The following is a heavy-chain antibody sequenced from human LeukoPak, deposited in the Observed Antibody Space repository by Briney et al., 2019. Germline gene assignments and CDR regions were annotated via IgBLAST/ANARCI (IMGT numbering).Heavy chain of an antibody. CDR2: IVVGSGNT. Sequence: GASVKVSCKASGFTFTSSAVQWVRQARGQRLEWIEWIVVGSGNTNYAQKFQERVTITRDMSTSTAYMELSSLRAEDTAVYYCATLGYCSSTSCRGDYWGQGTLVTVSS. D-gene: IGHD2-2*01. J-gene: IGHJ4*02. CDR1: GFTFTSSA. V-gene: IGHV1-58*01. CDR3: ATLGYCSSTSCRGDY.